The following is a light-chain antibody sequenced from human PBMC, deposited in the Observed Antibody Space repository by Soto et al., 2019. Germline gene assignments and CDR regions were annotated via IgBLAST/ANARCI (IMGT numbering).Light chain of an antibody. CDR1: QSISTY. CDR2: AAS. V-gene: IGKV1-39*01. J-gene: IGKJ4*01. Sequence: DIQMTQSPSSLSASVGDRVTITCRASQSISTYLNWYQQKPGKAPNLLIFAASTLQSGVLSRFSGSGSGTDFTLTIRSLQPEDFATYYCQQSYTAPLTFGGGTKVDIK. CDR3: QQSYTAPLT.